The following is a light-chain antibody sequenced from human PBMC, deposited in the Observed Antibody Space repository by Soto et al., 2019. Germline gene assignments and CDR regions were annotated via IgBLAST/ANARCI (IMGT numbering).Light chain of an antibody. CDR2: DVS. CDR1: SSDVGGYNY. CDR3: CSYAGSDYYV. J-gene: IGLJ1*01. V-gene: IGLV2-11*01. Sequence: QSVLTQPRSVSGSPGQSVTISCTGTSSDVGGYNYVSWYQQHPGKAPKLMIYDVSKRPSGVPDRFSGSKSGNTASLTISGLQAEEEADYYCCSYAGSDYYVFGTGTKFTVL.